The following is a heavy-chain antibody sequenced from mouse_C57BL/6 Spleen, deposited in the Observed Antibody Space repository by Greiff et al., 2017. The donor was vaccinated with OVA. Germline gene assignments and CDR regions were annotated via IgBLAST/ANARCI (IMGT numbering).Heavy chain of an antibody. Sequence: DVMLVESGGDLVKPGGSLKLSCAASGFTFSSYGMSWVRQTPDKRLEWVATISSGGSYTYYPDSVKGRFTISRDNAKNTLYLQMSSLKSEDTAMYYCARDDGYYVDFDYWGQGTTLTVSS. CDR3: ARDDGYYVDFDY. CDR2: ISSGGSYT. J-gene: IGHJ2*01. V-gene: IGHV5-6*02. D-gene: IGHD2-3*01. CDR1: GFTFSSYG.